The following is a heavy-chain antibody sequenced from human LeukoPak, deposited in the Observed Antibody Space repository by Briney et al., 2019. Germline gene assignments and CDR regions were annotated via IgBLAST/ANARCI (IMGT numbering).Heavy chain of an antibody. D-gene: IGHD2-15*01. V-gene: IGHV3-30*02. CDR2: IRNDGTDK. CDR3: AKAEEGYCSGGSCYSLNY. Sequence: GGSLRLSCAASGFTFRNYGMHWVRQAPGKGLHWVAFIRNDGTDKYYTDAVKGRFTISRDNSKNTLYLQMNSLRTEDTAVCYCAKAEEGYCSGGSCYSLNYWGQGALVTVSS. CDR1: GFTFRNYG. J-gene: IGHJ4*02.